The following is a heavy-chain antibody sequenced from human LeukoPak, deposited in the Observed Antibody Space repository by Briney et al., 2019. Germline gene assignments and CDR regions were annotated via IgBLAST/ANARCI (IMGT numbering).Heavy chain of an antibody. V-gene: IGHV4-34*01. CDR2: INHSGST. Sequence: SETLSLTCAVYGGSFSGYYWSWIRQPPGKGLEWIGEINHSGSTNYNPSLKSRVTISVDTSKNQFSLKLSSVTAADTAVYYCARSQTYYDILTGYYPGKLDYWGQGTLVTVSS. D-gene: IGHD3-9*01. CDR3: ARSQTYYDILTGYYPGKLDY. CDR1: GGSFSGYY. J-gene: IGHJ4*02.